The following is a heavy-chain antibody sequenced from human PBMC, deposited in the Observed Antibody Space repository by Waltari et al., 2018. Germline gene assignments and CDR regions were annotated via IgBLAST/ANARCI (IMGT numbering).Heavy chain of an antibody. CDR1: GYVFTDSF. Sequence: QVQLVQSGPEVKKPGASVRVSCKASGYVFTDSFIHWVRQAPGQGLEWMGWINPNTGDTRFAQKFRGRVTMTRDTSVTSAYLELSRVRSDDTAMYYCARGGGRSIIVGRGDDPFDIWGQGTMVTVSS. CDR3: ARGGGRSIIVGRGDDPFDI. D-gene: IGHD3-3*01. CDR2: INPNTGDT. J-gene: IGHJ3*02. V-gene: IGHV1-2*02.